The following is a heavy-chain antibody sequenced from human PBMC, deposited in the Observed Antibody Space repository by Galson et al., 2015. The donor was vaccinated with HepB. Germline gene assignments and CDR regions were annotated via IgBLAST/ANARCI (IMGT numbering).Heavy chain of an antibody. CDR3: ARERSLAAAGIDS. CDR2: TYYRSKWGD. J-gene: IGHJ5*01. D-gene: IGHD6-13*01. Sequence: CAISGDSVSSNSATWNWIRQSPSRGLEWLGRTYYRSKWGDDYAISVEGRISISPDTSKNHFSLQLSSVTPEDTAVYYCARERSLAAAGIDSWGQGTLVIVSS. V-gene: IGHV6-1*01. CDR1: GDSVSSNSAT.